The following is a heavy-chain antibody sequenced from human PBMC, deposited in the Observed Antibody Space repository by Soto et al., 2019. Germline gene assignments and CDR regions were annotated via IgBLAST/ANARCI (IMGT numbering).Heavy chain of an antibody. D-gene: IGHD1-26*01. CDR3: ARGREQPPVGLYFDS. J-gene: IGHJ4*02. Sequence: QVQLVQSGAEVKKPGSSVKVSCKASGGAFNNYIFDWVRQAPGQGLEWMGGIIPMFGTPKYAQTFQDRITISADVSTGTAYMELTSLRFDDTAIYYGARGREQPPVGLYFDSWGEGTRVTVSS. CDR1: GGAFNNYI. CDR2: IIPMFGTP. V-gene: IGHV1-69*01.